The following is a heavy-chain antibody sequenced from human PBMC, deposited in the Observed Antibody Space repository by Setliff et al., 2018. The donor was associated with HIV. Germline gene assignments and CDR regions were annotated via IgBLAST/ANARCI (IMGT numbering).Heavy chain of an antibody. V-gene: IGHV4-34*01. Sequence: SETLSLTCAVYGGSFSGYYWSWIRQSPGKGLEWIGEINHSGSTNYNPSLKSRVAISVDTSKNQFSLKLSSVTAADTSVYYCARGPPKYYYDSSWFYFDYWGQGTLVTVSS. J-gene: IGHJ4*02. CDR2: INHSGST. CDR1: GGSFSGYY. D-gene: IGHD3-22*01. CDR3: ARGPPKYYYDSSWFYFDY.